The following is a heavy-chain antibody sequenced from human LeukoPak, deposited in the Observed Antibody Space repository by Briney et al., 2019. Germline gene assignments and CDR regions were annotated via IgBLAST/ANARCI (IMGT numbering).Heavy chain of an antibody. V-gene: IGHV1-69*13. CDR1: GGTFSSYA. D-gene: IGHD3-16*02. J-gene: IGHJ3*02. Sequence: ASVKVSCKASGGTFSSYAISWVRQAPGQGLEWMGGIIPIFGTANYAQKFQGRVTITADESTSTAYMELSSLRSEGTAVYYCARDRQSTFGGVIVTPYDAFDIWGQGTMVTVSS. CDR2: IIPIFGTA. CDR3: ARDRQSTFGGVIVTPYDAFDI.